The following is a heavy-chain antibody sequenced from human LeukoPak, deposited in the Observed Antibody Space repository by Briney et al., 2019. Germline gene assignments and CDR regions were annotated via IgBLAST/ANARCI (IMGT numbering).Heavy chain of an antibody. CDR2: INHSGST. Sequence: KPSETLSLTCAVYGGSFSGYYWSWIRQPPGKGLEWIGEINHSGSTNYNPSLKSRVTISVDTSKNQFSLKLSSVTAADTAVYYCARGPPQVVHADPYCSGGSCYGSRWLDPWGQGTLVTVSS. V-gene: IGHV4-34*01. CDR3: ARGPPQVVHADPYCSGGSCYGSRWLDP. D-gene: IGHD2-15*01. J-gene: IGHJ5*02. CDR1: GGSFSGYY.